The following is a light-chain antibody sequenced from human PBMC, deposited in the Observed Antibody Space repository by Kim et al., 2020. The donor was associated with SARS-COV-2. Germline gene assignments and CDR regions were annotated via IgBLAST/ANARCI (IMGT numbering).Light chain of an antibody. V-gene: IGLV2-8*01. CDR2: EVN. CDR1: SSDIGGYNF. Sequence: GQSVTSSCTGTSSDIGGYNFVAWYQQHPGKAPKVMIYEVNKRPSGVPDRFSGSKSGNTASLTVSGLQAEDYADYYCSSYAGRQNLVFGGGTQLTVL. CDR3: SSYAGRQNLV. J-gene: IGLJ2*01.